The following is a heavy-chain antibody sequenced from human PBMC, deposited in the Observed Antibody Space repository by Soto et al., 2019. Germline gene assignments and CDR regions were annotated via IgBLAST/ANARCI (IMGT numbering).Heavy chain of an antibody. CDR2: IRTGGSSV. V-gene: IGHV3-21*01. CDR1: GFTFSSYS. D-gene: IGHD6-13*01. J-gene: IGHJ4*02. Sequence: GGSLRLSCAASGFTFSSYSMNWVRLAPGKGLEWVSSIRTGGSSVYYPDSVKGRFTISRDDAKSSLYLQMDSLTAEDTAVYYCAGARTNWYNDYWGQGALVTVSS. CDR3: AGARTNWYNDY.